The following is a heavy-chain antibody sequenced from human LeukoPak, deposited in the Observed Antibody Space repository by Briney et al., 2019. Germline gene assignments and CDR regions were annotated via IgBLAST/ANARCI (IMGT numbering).Heavy chain of an antibody. Sequence: GGSLRLSCAASGFTFSSYWMSWVRQAPGKGLEWVANIKHDGSGTYYVDSVKGRFTISRDNAGNSLYLQMNSLRAEDTAVYYCARGGYYDSSGYYVNYWGQGTLVTVSS. V-gene: IGHV3-7*01. CDR2: IKHDGSGT. D-gene: IGHD3-22*01. J-gene: IGHJ4*02. CDR3: ARGGYYDSSGYYVNY. CDR1: GFTFSSYW.